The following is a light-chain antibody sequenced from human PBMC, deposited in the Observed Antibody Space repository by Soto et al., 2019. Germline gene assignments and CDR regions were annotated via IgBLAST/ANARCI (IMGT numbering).Light chain of an antibody. V-gene: IGLV3-21*02. CDR1: NIGIKT. CDR3: QVWDSSSDHPGYV. J-gene: IGLJ1*01. Sequence: SYELTQPPSVSVAPGQTARITCGGNNIGIKTVQWYQQKPGQAPVLVVYDNSDRPSGIPERFSGSNSGNTATLTINKVEAGDEADYYCQVWDSSSDHPGYVFATGTKLTVL. CDR2: DNS.